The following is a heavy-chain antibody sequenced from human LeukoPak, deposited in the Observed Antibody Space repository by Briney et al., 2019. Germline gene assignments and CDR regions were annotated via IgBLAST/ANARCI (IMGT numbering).Heavy chain of an antibody. V-gene: IGHV1-24*01. CDR3: ATDTYSSSWTHAFDI. J-gene: IGHJ3*02. CDR2: FDPEDGET. Sequence: VASVKVSCKVSGYTLTELSMHWVRQAPGKGLEWVGGFDPEDGETIYAQKFQGRVTMTEDTSTDTAYMELSSLRSEDTAVYYCATDTYSSSWTHAFDIWGQGTMVTVSS. CDR1: GYTLTELS. D-gene: IGHD6-13*01.